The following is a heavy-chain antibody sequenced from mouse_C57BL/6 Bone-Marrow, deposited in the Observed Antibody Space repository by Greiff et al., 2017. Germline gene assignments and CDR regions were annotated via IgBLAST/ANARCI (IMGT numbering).Heavy chain of an antibody. CDR3: ARSTTVYYYAMDY. D-gene: IGHD1-1*01. Sequence: QVQLQQPGAELVKPGASVKLSCKASGYTFTSYWMQWVKQRPGQGLEWIGEIDPSDSYTNYNHKFKGKATLTVDTSSSTAYMQLSSLTSEDSAVYYCARSTTVYYYAMDYWGQGTSVTVSS. CDR1: GYTFTSYW. J-gene: IGHJ4*01. V-gene: IGHV1-50*01. CDR2: IDPSDSYT.